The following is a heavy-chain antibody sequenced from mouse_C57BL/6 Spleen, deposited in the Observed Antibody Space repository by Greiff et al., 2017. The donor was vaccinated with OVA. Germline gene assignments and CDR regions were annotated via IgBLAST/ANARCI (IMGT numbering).Heavy chain of an antibody. CDR3: ARSTVEDTKYFDV. J-gene: IGHJ1*03. V-gene: IGHV14-3*01. CDR2: IDPANGNT. Sequence: VQLQQSVAELVRPGASVKLSCTASGFYIKNTYMHWVKQRPEQCLEWIGRIDPANGNTNYAPKFQGKATITADTSSNTAYLKLSSLTSEDTAIYYCARSTVEDTKYFDVWGTGTTVTVSS. D-gene: IGHD1-1*01. CDR1: GFYIKNTY.